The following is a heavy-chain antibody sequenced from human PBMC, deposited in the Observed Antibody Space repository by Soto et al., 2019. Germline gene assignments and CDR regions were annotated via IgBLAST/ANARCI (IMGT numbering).Heavy chain of an antibody. J-gene: IGHJ6*02. V-gene: IGHV3-23*01. CDR3: AIDYGMDV. CDR2: ISGSGGST. CDR1: GFTFSSYA. Sequence: EVQLLESGGGLVQPGGSLRLSCAASGFTFSSYAMSWVRQAPGKGLEWVSAISGSGGSTYYADSVKGRFTISRDNSKTTLYLQMNSLRAEDQAVYYGAIDYGMDVWGQGTTVTVSS.